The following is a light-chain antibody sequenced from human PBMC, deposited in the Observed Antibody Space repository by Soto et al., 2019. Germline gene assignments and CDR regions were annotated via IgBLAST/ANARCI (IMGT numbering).Light chain of an antibody. V-gene: IGKV1-5*03. CDR3: QQYYSYPLT. Sequence: DIQMTQSPSTLSVSVGDRVTITCRASQSISSWLAWYQQKPGKAPKLLIYKASSLESGVPSRFSGSGSGTEFTLTISSLQPDDFATYYCQQYYSYPLTFGGGTKVEIK. J-gene: IGKJ4*01. CDR1: QSISSW. CDR2: KAS.